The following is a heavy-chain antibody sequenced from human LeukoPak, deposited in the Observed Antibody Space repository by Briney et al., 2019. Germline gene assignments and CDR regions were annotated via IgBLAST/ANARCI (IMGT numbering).Heavy chain of an antibody. D-gene: IGHD6-13*01. CDR3: ARRGEAAGKGGRYFDQ. CDR2: ISAYNGNT. V-gene: IGHV1-18*01. J-gene: IGHJ4*02. CDR1: GYTFTSYG. Sequence: ASVKVSCKASGYTFTSYGISWVRQAPGQGLEWMGWISAYNGNTNYAQKLQGRVTMTTDTSTSTAYMELRSLRSDDTAVYYCARRGEAAGKGGRYFDQWGQGTLVTVSS.